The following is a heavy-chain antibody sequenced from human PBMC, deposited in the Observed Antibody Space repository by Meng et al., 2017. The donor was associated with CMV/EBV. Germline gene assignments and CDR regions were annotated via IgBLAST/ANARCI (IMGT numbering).Heavy chain of an antibody. V-gene: IGHV4-39*07. CDR2: IYYSGST. CDR3: ARASVNIGYCSSTSCYLYYYYGMDV. D-gene: IGHD2-2*01. Sequence: ESLKISCTVSGGSISSSSYYWGWIRQPPGKGLEWIGSIYYSGSTYYNPSLKSRVTISVDTSKNQFSLKLSSVTAADTAVYYCARASVNIGYCSSTSCYLYYYYGMDVWGQGTTVTVSS. CDR1: GGSISSSSYY. J-gene: IGHJ6*02.